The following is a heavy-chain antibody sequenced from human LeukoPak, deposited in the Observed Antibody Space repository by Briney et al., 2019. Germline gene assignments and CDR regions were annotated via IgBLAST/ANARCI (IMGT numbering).Heavy chain of an antibody. CDR3: ARSGMARQRNYYYYYGMDV. Sequence: GGSLRLSCVASGFTFGKYWMSWVRQAPGKGLEWVANIKLDGSEKNYVDSVKGRFTISRDNTKNSLYLQMNSLRAEDTAVYYCARSGMARQRNYYYYYGMDVWGQGTTVTVSS. CDR2: IKLDGSEK. V-gene: IGHV3-7*03. CDR1: GFTFGKYW. D-gene: IGHD3-10*01. J-gene: IGHJ6*02.